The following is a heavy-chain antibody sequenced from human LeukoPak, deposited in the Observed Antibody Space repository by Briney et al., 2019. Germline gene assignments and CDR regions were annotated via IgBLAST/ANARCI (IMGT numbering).Heavy chain of an antibody. V-gene: IGHV3-53*01. CDR1: GFTFSSYG. CDR3: ARDPKGHDAFDI. Sequence: PGGSLRLSCAASGFTFSSYGMHWVRQAPGKGLEWVSVIYSGGSTYYADSVKGRFTISRDNSKNTLYLQMNSLRAEDTAVYYCARDPKGHDAFDIWGQGTMVTVSS. J-gene: IGHJ3*02. CDR2: IYSGGST.